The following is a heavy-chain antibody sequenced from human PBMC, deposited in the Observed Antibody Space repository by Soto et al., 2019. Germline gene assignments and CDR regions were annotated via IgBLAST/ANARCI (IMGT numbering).Heavy chain of an antibody. CDR1: GGSISSGGDF. V-gene: IGHV4-30-2*01. Sequence: TLSLTCAVSGGSISSGGDFWTWIRQPPGKGLEWIGYIYHSGSTYYNPSLKSRLTISIDRSKNQFSLNLSSVTAADTAVYYCARGHHGLNSFVYWAPGTLLTVSS. D-gene: IGHD3-10*01. CDR3: ARGHHGLNSFVY. CDR2: IYHSGST. J-gene: IGHJ4*02.